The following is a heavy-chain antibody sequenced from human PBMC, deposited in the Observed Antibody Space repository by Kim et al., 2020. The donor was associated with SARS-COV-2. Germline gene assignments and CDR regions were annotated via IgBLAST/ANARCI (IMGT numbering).Heavy chain of an antibody. V-gene: IGHV4-4*07. D-gene: IGHD6-19*01. CDR3: ARQVAGTDRRFDY. CDR2: IHASGST. J-gene: IGHJ4*02. Sequence: SETLSLICTVSGGSFSSYRWSWIRQSAGNGLEWIGRIHASGSTNYNPSLKSRLTMSVDASQHQMSLKLSSVTAADTAMYYCARQVAGTDRRFDYWGQGILVTVSS. CDR1: GGSFSSYR.